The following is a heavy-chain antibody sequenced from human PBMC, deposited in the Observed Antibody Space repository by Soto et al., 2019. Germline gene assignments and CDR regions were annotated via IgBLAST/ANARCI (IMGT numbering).Heavy chain of an antibody. Sequence: SETLSLTCTVSGGSISSYYVSWIRQSAGKGLEWIGRIDTSGTTNYNPSLKSRVTMSVDASKNHFSLNLSSVTAADTAVYYCARGPRGYVYYHGMDVWGQGTTVTV. CDR2: IDTSGTT. CDR1: GGSISSYY. J-gene: IGHJ6*02. CDR3: ARGPRGYVYYHGMDV. D-gene: IGHD3-10*01. V-gene: IGHV4-4*07.